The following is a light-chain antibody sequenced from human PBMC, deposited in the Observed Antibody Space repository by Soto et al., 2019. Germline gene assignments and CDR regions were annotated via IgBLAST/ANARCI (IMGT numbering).Light chain of an antibody. V-gene: IGKV3-15*01. CDR2: GAS. CDR3: QQRSNWPPLIT. J-gene: IGKJ5*01. CDR1: QSVSSN. Sequence: EIVMTQSPATLPVSPGERATLSCRASQSVSSNLAWYQQKPGQAPRFLIYGASTRATGIPARFSGSGSGTDFTLTISSLQFEDFAVYYCQQRSNWPPLITFGQGTRLEIK.